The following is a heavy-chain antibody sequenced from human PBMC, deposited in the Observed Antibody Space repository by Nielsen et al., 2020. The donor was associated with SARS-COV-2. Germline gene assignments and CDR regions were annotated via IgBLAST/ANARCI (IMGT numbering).Heavy chain of an antibody. D-gene: IGHD3-9*01. CDR3: ARGRYFDSYYMDV. CDR2: IHHSGST. Sequence: SETLSLTCAVYGGSFSGYYWSWIRQPPGKGLEWIGEIHHSGSTNYNPSLKSRVTISVDTSKNQFSLKLSSVTAADTAVYYCARGRYFDSYYMDVWGKETTVTVSS. J-gene: IGHJ6*03. CDR1: GGSFSGYY. V-gene: IGHV4-34*01.